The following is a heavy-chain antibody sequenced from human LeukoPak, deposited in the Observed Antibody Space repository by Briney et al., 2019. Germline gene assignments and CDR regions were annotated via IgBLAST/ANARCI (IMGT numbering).Heavy chain of an antibody. Sequence: HPGGSLRLSCAASGFTFSSYAMHWVRQAPGKGLEWVAVISYDGSNKYYADSVKGRFTISRDNSKNTLYLQMNSLRAEDTAVYYCARGDDSSGYYYVWGQGTLVTVSS. CDR1: GFTFSSYA. J-gene: IGHJ4*02. V-gene: IGHV3-30*04. D-gene: IGHD3-22*01. CDR3: ARGDDSSGYYYV. CDR2: ISYDGSNK.